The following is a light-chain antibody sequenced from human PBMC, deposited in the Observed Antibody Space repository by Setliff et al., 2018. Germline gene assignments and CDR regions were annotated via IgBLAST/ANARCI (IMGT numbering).Light chain of an antibody. Sequence: QSVLTQPPSVSGAPGQRVTISCTGSSSNIGAGYDVHWYQQLPGTAPKLLIYGSTNXPSGVPDRFSGSKSGTSASLAITGLQAEDEADYYCQSYDSSLSGYVFGTGTKVTVL. CDR2: GST. CDR3: QSYDSSLSGYV. V-gene: IGLV1-40*01. CDR1: SSNIGAGYD. J-gene: IGLJ1*01.